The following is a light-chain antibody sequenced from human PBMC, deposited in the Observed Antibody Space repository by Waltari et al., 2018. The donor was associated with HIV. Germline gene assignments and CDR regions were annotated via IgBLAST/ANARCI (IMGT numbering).Light chain of an antibody. CDR2: DVS. Sequence: QSALTQPASVSGSPGQSITISCTGTSSDVGCYNYVSWYQQHPGKAPKLMIYDVSNRPSGVSNRFSGSKSCNTASLTISGLQAEDEADYYCSSYTSSNTLPYVFGTGTKVTVL. CDR1: SSDVGCYNY. J-gene: IGLJ1*01. V-gene: IGLV2-14*03. CDR3: SSYTSSNTLPYV.